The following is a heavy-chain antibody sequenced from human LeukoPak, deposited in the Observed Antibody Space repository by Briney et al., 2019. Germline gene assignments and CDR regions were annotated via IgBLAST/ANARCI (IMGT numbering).Heavy chain of an antibody. Sequence: SETLSLTCTVSGYSISDGNYWGWIRQPPGKGLEWIGSIFHTGSTYDNPSLKSRVTTSVDTSKNQFSLSLNSVTAADTAVYYCARRRDGYNFGSFCFDYWGQGILVTVSS. D-gene: IGHD5-24*01. V-gene: IGHV4-38-2*02. CDR3: ARRRDGYNFGSFCFDY. CDR2: IFHTGST. J-gene: IGHJ4*02. CDR1: GYSISDGNY.